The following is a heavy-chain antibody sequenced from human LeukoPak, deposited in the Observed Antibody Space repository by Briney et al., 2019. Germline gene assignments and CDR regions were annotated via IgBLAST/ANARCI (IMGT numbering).Heavy chain of an antibody. CDR2: ISGSGGST. V-gene: IGHV3-23*01. J-gene: IGHJ4*02. CDR3: AKGSYCSSTSCYVWGEFDY. D-gene: IGHD2-2*01. Sequence: GGSLRLSCAASGFTFSSYATSWVRQAPGKGLEWVSAISGSGGSTYYADSVKGRFTISRDNSKNTLYLQMNSLRAEDTAVYYCAKGSYCSSTSCYVWGEFDYWGQGTLVTVSS. CDR1: GFTFSSYA.